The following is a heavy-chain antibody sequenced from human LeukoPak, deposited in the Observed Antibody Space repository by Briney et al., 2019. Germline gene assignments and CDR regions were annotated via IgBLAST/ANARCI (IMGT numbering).Heavy chain of an antibody. D-gene: IGHD5-12*01. CDR1: GFTFSSYA. V-gene: IGHV3-23*01. CDR3: ARETGGYELADAFDI. J-gene: IGHJ3*02. CDR2: ISGSGRCT. Sequence: GGSLRLSCAASGFTFSSYAMSWVRQAPGKGLEWVSAISGSGRCTYYADSVKGRFTISRDNSKNMLYLQVNSLRAEDTAIYFCARETGGYELADAFDIWGQGTMVTVSS.